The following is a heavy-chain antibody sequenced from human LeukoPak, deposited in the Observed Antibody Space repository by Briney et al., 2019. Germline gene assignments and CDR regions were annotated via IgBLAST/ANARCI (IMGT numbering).Heavy chain of an antibody. J-gene: IGHJ5*02. CDR3: AGVRGIISRNWFDP. D-gene: IGHD3-10*01. CDR2: INYSGST. CDR1: GGSISSSTYY. Sequence: SETLSLTCTVSGGSISSSTYYWAWIRQPPGKGLEWIGSINYSGSTNYNPSLKSRVTISVDTSKNQLSLKLSSVTAADTAVYFCAGVRGIISRNWFDPWGHGTLVTVSS. V-gene: IGHV4-39*01.